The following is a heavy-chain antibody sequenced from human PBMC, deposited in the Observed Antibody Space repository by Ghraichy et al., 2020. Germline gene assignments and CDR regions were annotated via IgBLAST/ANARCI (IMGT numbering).Heavy chain of an antibody. J-gene: IGHJ6*03. CDR3: ARVQGTAYYIDV. D-gene: IGHD2-21*01. CDR2: ISYSSSSI. CDR1: GFNFISYN. Sequence: GGSLRLSCAASGFNFISYNMNWVRQAPGKGLEWLGYISYSSSSIHYADSVKGRFTISRDNAKNSLYLQMNGLRVDDTAVYYCARVQGTAYYIDVWGNGTTVTVSS. V-gene: IGHV3-21*05.